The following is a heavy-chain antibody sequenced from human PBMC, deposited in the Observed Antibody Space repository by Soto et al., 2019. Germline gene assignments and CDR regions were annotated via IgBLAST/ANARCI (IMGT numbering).Heavy chain of an antibody. V-gene: IGHV3-23*01. D-gene: IGHD6-19*01. J-gene: IGHJ5*02. Sequence: GGSLRLSCASSGFNFSSYAMSWVRQAPGKGLEWVSVISGSGGSTYYADSVKGRFTISRDNSKNTLYLQMNSLRAEDTAVYYCAKDQLAVAGLNWFDPWGQGTLVTVSS. CDR2: ISGSGGST. CDR3: AKDQLAVAGLNWFDP. CDR1: GFNFSSYA.